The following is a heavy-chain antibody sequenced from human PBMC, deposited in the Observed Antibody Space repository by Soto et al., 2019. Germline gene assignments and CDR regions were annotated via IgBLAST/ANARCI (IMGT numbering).Heavy chain of an antibody. D-gene: IGHD1-20*01. CDR3: AKEVDKWKYFAY. CDR2: ISYDGSDK. Sequence: GGSLRLSCAASGFTFSSYGMHWVRQAPGKGLEWVAVISYDGSDKDYADSVKGRFTISRDNSKKTLYLQMNSLRAEDTAVYYCAKEVDKWKYFAYWGQGTPVTVSS. V-gene: IGHV3-30*18. J-gene: IGHJ4*02. CDR1: GFTFSSYG.